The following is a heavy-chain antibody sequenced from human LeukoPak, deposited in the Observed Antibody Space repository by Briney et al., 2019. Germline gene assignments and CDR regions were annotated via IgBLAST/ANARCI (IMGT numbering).Heavy chain of an antibody. Sequence: GASVKVSCKASGYTFTSYDINWVRQATGQGLEWMGWMNPNSGNTGYAQKFQGRVTMTRNTSISTAYMELSSLRSEDTAVYYCARSKNSSGYFYFDYWGQGTLVTVSS. D-gene: IGHD3-22*01. CDR1: GYTFTSYD. CDR2: MNPNSGNT. V-gene: IGHV1-8*01. J-gene: IGHJ4*02. CDR3: ARSKNSSGYFYFDY.